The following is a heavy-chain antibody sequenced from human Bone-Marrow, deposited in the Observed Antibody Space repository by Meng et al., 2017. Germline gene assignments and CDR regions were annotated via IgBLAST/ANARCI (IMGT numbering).Heavy chain of an antibody. Sequence: GGSLRLSCAASGFTFSSYWMSWVRQAPGKGLEWVANIKQDGSEKYYVDSVKGRFTISRDNAKNSLYLQMNSLRAEDTAVYYCARSYCGGDCYSTPHYFDYWGQGTLVTVSS. D-gene: IGHD2-21*02. CDR3: ARSYCGGDCYSTPHYFDY. V-gene: IGHV3-7*01. J-gene: IGHJ4*02. CDR2: IKQDGSEK. CDR1: GFTFSSYW.